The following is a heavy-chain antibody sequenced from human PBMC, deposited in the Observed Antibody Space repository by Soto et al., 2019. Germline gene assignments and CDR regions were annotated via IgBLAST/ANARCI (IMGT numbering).Heavy chain of an antibody. J-gene: IGHJ6*02. CDR3: AKDLLXPGMPAAMYNYYYGVDV. CDR1: GSTSTSYA. D-gene: IGHD2-2*01. CDR2: ISGSGVST. V-gene: IGHV3-23*01. Sequence: GGSLRLSCATSGSTSTSYAMSWVRQAPGKGLEWVSAISGSGVSTYYADSVKGRFTISRENSKNTLYLQMNSLRAEDTAVYHCAKDLLXPGMPAAMYNYYYGVDVWGQGTTVTVSS.